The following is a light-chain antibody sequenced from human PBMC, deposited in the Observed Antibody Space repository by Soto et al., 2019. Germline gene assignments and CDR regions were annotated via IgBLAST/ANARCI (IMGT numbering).Light chain of an antibody. J-gene: IGKJ4*01. CDR2: AAS. Sequence: IQMTQSPSSLSASLGDRVTITCRASQGIGVYLAWFQKKPGKVPKLLIYAASALQSGVPSRFSGSGSGTDFTLTISSLQPEDFATYYCQKYNSAPLTFGGGTKVEIK. CDR3: QKYNSAPLT. V-gene: IGKV1-27*01. CDR1: QGIGVY.